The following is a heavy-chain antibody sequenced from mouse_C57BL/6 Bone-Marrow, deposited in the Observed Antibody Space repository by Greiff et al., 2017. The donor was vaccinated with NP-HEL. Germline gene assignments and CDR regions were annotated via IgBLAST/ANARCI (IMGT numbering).Heavy chain of an antibody. CDR2: IYPSDSET. CDR3: ARMPGSDY. J-gene: IGHJ2*01. V-gene: IGHV1-61*01. CDR1: GYTFTSYW. Sequence: QVHVKQPGAELVRPGSSVKLSCKASGYTFTSYWMDWVKQRPGQGLEWIGNIYPSDSETHYNQKFKDKATLTVDKSSSTAYMQLSSLTSEDSAVYYCARMPGSDYWGQGTTLTVSS.